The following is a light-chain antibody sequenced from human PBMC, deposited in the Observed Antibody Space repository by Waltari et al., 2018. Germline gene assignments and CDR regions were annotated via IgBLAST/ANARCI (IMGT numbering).Light chain of an antibody. V-gene: IGKV3-11*01. CDR3: QQRHSWPLT. CDR1: QSVSSY. CDR2: DAS. J-gene: IGKJ4*01. Sequence: EIVLTQSPAPLSLSPGERATLSCRASQSVSSYLGWYQQKPGQAPRLLISDASNRATGIPARFSGSGSETDFTLTISSLEPEDFAVYYCQQRHSWPLTFGGGTRVEI.